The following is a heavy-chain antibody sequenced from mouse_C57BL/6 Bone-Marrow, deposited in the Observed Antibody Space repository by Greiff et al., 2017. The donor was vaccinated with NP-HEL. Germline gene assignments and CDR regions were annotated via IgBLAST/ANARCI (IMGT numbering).Heavy chain of an antibody. CDR2: IDPEDGET. CDR1: GFNIKDYY. D-gene: IGHD1-1*01. CDR3: ARPSTVVPLDYAMDY. V-gene: IGHV14-2*01. J-gene: IGHJ4*01. Sequence: VQLQQSGAELVKPGASVKLSCTASGFNIKDYYMHWVKQRTEQGLEWIGRIDPEDGETKYAPKFQGKATITADKSSNTAYLQLSSLTSEDTAVYYCARPSTVVPLDYAMDYWGQGTSVTVSS.